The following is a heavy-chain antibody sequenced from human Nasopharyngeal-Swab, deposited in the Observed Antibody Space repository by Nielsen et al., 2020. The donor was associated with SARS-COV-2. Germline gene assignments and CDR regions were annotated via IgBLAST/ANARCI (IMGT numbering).Heavy chain of an antibody. D-gene: IGHD2-15*01. CDR2: IIPILGIA. Sequence: SVKVSCKASGGTFSSYAISWVRQAPGQGLEWMGRIIPILGIANYAQKFQGRVTITADKSTSTAYMEPSSLRSEDTAVYYCARVKPTDCSGGSCYSLPLGYWGQGTLVTVSS. V-gene: IGHV1-69*04. CDR1: GGTFSSYA. CDR3: ARVKPTDCSGGSCYSLPLGY. J-gene: IGHJ4*02.